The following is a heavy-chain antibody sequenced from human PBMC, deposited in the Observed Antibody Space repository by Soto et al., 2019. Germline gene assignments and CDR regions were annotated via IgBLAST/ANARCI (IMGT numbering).Heavy chain of an antibody. D-gene: IGHD3-10*01. CDR2: IKSKTDGGTT. CDR1: GFTFSNAW. CDR3: TTDARSMVRGVIITGPDY. Sequence: GGSLRLSCAASGFTFSNAWMSWVRQAPGKGLEWVGRIKSKTDGGTTDYAAPVKGRFTISRDDSKNTLYLQMNSLKTEDTAVYYCTTDARSMVRGVIITGPDYWGKGTLVTVSS. V-gene: IGHV3-15*01. J-gene: IGHJ4*02.